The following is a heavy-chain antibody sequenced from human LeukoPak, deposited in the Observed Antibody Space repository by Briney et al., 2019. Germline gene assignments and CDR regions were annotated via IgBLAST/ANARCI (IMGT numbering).Heavy chain of an antibody. CDR3: ARDESLGIAGT. Sequence: GGSLRLSCAVSGFTFSSYAMHWVRQAPGKGLEYVSAISSNGGSTYYANSVKGRFTISRDNSKNTLYLQMGSLRAEDMAVYYCARDESLGIAGTWGQGTLVTVSS. J-gene: IGHJ5*02. V-gene: IGHV3-64*01. CDR2: ISSNGGST. D-gene: IGHD6-13*01. CDR1: GFTFSSYA.